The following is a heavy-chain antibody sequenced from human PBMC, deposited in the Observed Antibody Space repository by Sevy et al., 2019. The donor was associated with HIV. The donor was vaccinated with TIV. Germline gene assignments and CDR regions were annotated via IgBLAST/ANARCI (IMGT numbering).Heavy chain of an antibody. CDR1: GFNLSDYA. Sequence: GGSLRLSCAASGFNLSDYAMAWVRQGPGTGLEWVSSISGTSGRTYYADSVKGRFTVSRDNTQGKLFLQMNSLRVEDTAKYYCAKNRVVGSTNSFDSWGQGDLVTVSS. J-gene: IGHJ4*02. CDR3: AKNRVVGSTNSFDS. D-gene: IGHD1-26*01. CDR2: ISGTSGRT. V-gene: IGHV3-23*01.